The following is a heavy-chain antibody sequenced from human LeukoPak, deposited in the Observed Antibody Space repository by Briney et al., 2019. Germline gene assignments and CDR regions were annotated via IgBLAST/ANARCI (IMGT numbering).Heavy chain of an antibody. J-gene: IGHJ4*02. CDR1: GFTFSSYS. V-gene: IGHV3-21*01. Sequence: PGGSLRLSCAASGFTFSSYSMNWVRQAPGKGLEWVSSISSSSSYIYYADSVEGRFTISRDNAKNSLYLQMNSLRAEDTAVYYCARGEVTTFGYWGQGTLVTVSS. CDR2: ISSSSSYI. D-gene: IGHD2/OR15-2a*01. CDR3: ARGEVTTFGY.